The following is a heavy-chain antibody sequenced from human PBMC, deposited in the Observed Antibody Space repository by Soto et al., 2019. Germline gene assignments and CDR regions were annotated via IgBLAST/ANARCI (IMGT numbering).Heavy chain of an antibody. CDR3: ATYCTNGVCYKGYYYGMDV. D-gene: IGHD2-8*01. J-gene: IGHJ6*02. V-gene: IGHV3-48*03. Sequence: EVQLVESGGGLVQPGGSLRLSCAASGFTFSSYEMNWVRQAPGKGLEWVSYISSSGSTIYYADSVKGGFTISRDNAKNSLYLQMNSLRAEDTAVYYCATYCTNGVCYKGYYYGMDVWGQGTTVTVS. CDR1: GFTFSSYE. CDR2: ISSSGSTI.